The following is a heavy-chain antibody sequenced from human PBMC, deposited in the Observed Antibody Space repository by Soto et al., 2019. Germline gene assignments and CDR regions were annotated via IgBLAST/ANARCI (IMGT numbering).Heavy chain of an antibody. Sequence: GGSLRLSCAASGFTFSSYAMHWVRQAPGKGLEWVAVISYDGSNKYYADSVKGRFTISRDNSKNTLYLQMNSLRAEDTAVYYCARDPLNIVTYYFYYYRDDWG. CDR2: ISYDGSNK. CDR3: ARDPLNIVTYYFYYYRDD. J-gene: IGHJ6*03. D-gene: IGHD3-16*02. V-gene: IGHV3-30-3*01. CDR1: GFTFSSYA.